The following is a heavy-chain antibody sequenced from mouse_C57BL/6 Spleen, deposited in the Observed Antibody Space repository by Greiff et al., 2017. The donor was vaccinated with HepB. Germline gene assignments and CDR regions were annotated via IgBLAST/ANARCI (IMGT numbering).Heavy chain of an antibody. J-gene: IGHJ3*01. CDR2: INPNNGGT. CDR1: GYTFTDYN. CDR3: ARRASSGYPFAY. D-gene: IGHD3-2*02. V-gene: IGHV1-18*01. Sequence: EVQLQQSGPELVKPGASVKIPCKASGYTFTDYNMDWVKQSHGKSLEWIGDINPNNGGTIYNQKFKGKATLTAEKSSSTAYMELRSLTSEDTAVYYCARRASSGYPFAYWGQGTLVTVSA.